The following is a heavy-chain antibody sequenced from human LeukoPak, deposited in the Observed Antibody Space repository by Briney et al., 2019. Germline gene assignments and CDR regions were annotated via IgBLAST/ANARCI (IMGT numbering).Heavy chain of an antibody. V-gene: IGHV3-9*03. CDR2: ISWNSGSI. D-gene: IGHD5-18*01. CDR3: AKDRSYGYVGGAFDI. Sequence: GGSLRLSCAASGFTFDDYAMHWVRQAPGKGLEWVSGISWNSGSIGYADSVKGRFTISRDNAKNSLYLQMNSLRAEDMALYYCAKDRSYGYVGGAFDIWGQGTMVTVSS. CDR1: GFTFDDYA. J-gene: IGHJ3*02.